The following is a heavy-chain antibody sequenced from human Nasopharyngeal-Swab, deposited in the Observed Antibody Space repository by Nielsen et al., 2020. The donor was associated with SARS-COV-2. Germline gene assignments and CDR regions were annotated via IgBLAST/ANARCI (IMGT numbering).Heavy chain of an antibody. Sequence: WARQPPGQGLEWMGIINTSGGSTSFAQKFQGRVTMTRDTSTSTVYMELSSLRSEDTAVYYCVRDLDSSGYYPNWFDPWGQGTLVTVSS. CDR3: VRDLDSSGYYPNWFDP. D-gene: IGHD3-22*01. V-gene: IGHV1-46*01. CDR2: INTSGGST. J-gene: IGHJ5*02.